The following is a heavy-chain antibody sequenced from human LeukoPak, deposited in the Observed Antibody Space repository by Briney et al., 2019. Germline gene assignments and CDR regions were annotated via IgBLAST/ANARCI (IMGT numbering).Heavy chain of an antibody. D-gene: IGHD2-15*01. CDR3: ARDESGGLNY. J-gene: IGHJ4*02. V-gene: IGHV1-2*02. CDR2: ISPNSGAT. Sequence: ASVKVSCKASGYTFTGYYMHWVRQAPGQGLEWMGWISPNSGATNYAQKFQGRVTLTRDTSISTAYMELSGLRSVDTAVYYCARDESGGLNYWGQGTLVTVSS. CDR1: GYTFTGYY.